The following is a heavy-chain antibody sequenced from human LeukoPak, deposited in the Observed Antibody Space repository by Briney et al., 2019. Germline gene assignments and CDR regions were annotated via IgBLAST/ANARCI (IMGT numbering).Heavy chain of an antibody. CDR3: ASQCCSGGSCYNTYDAFDI. J-gene: IGHJ3*02. CDR2: ISSSSSYI. V-gene: IGHV3-21*01. D-gene: IGHD2-15*01. Sequence: GGSLRLSCAASGFTFSSYGMSWVRQAPGKGLGWVSSISSSSSYIYYADSVKGRFTISRDNTKNSLYLQMNSLRAEDTAVYYCASQCCSGGSCYNTYDAFDIWGQGTMVTVSS. CDR1: GFTFSSYG.